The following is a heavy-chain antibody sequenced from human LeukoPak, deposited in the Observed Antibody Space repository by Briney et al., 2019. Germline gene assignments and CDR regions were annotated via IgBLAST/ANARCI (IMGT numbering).Heavy chain of an antibody. V-gene: IGHV1-2*02. D-gene: IGHD3-10*01. CDR1: GYTFTDCY. Sequence: ASVKVSCTASGYTFTDCYIHWVRQAPGQGFEWIGWINPNSGGTNYEQKFQGRVTLTRDTPITAAYMELSRLRSEDTAVYYCARVGTMFRGENWFAPWGQGTLVTVSS. CDR3: ARVGTMFRGENWFAP. J-gene: IGHJ5*02. CDR2: INPNSGGT.